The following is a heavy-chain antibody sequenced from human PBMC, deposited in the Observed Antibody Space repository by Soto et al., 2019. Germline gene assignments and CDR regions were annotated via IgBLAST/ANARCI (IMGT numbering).Heavy chain of an antibody. Sequence: PSETLSLTCTVSGGSTTSDYWSWIRQPPGKGLEWIGRIYTSGNTNYNPSLKSRVTTSVDTSKKQFSLKLTSVTAADTAVYYCARYSNNWFQTEGMDVWGQGTTVTVSS. D-gene: IGHD6-13*01. V-gene: IGHV4-4*07. CDR1: GGSTTSDY. J-gene: IGHJ6*02. CDR3: ARYSNNWFQTEGMDV. CDR2: IYTSGNT.